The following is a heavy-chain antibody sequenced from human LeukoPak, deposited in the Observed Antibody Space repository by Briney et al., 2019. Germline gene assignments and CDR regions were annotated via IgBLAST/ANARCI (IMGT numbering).Heavy chain of an antibody. V-gene: IGHV4-34*01. CDR2: INHSGST. D-gene: IGHD3-3*01. J-gene: IGHJ6*03. Sequence: PSETLSLTCAVYGGSFSGYYWSWIRQPPGKGLEWIGEINHSGSTNYNPSLKSRVTISVDTSKNQFSLKLSSVTAADTAVCYCARAYYDFWSGNYYYMDVWGKGTTVTVSS. CDR1: GGSFSGYY. CDR3: ARAYYDFWSGNYYYMDV.